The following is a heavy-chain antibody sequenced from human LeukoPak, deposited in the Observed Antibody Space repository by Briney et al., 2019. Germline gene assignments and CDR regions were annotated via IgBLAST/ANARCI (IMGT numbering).Heavy chain of an antibody. V-gene: IGHV1-2*02. CDR1: GYTFTGYY. J-gene: IGHJ5*02. Sequence: ASVKVSCKASGYTFTGYYMHWVQQAPGQGLEWMGWINPNSGGTNYAQKFQGRVTMTRDTSISTAYMELSRLRSDDTAVYYCARAPMVRGVIRWFDPWGQGTLVTVSS. D-gene: IGHD3-10*01. CDR3: ARAPMVRGVIRWFDP. CDR2: INPNSGGT.